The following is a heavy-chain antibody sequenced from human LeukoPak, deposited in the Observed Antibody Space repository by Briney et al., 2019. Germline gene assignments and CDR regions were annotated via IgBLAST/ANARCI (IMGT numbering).Heavy chain of an antibody. CDR2: IKQDGSEK. CDR1: GFTLSTYW. CDR3: ARWAGGHYDY. J-gene: IGHJ4*02. V-gene: IGHV3-7*01. D-gene: IGHD1-26*01. Sequence: GGSLRLSCAASGFTLSTYWMSWVRQAPGKGLEWVANIKQDGSEKYYLDSVKGRFTISRDNGNNSMYLQMNSLRVEDAAVYYCARWAGGHYDYWGQGTLVTVSS.